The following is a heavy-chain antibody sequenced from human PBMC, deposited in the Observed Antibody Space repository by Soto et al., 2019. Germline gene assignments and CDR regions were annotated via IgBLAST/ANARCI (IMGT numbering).Heavy chain of an antibody. CDR3: ARDAPKQWLVLDAFDI. CDR1: GYTFTSYG. J-gene: IGHJ3*02. D-gene: IGHD6-19*01. V-gene: IGHV1-18*01. CDR2: ISAYNGNT. Sequence: QVQLVQYGAEVKKPGASVKVSCKASGYTFTSYGISWVRQAPGQGLEWMGWISAYNGNTNYAQKLQGRVTMTADTSTSTAYLELRSLRSDDTAVYYCARDAPKQWLVLDAFDIWGQGTMVTVSS.